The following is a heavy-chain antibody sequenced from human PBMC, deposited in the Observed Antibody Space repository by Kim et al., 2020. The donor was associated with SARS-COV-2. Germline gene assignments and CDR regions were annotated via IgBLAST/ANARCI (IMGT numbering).Heavy chain of an antibody. CDR2: INPNSGGT. CDR1: GYTFTGYY. CDR3: ARDPTWSGHPPLDI. J-gene: IGHJ3*02. D-gene: IGHD3-3*01. Sequence: ASVKVSCKASGYTFTGYYMHWVRQAPGQGLEWMGWINPNSGGTNYAQKFQGRVTMTRDTSISTAYMELSRLRSDDTAVYYCARDPTWSGHPPLDIWGQGKMVTVSS. V-gene: IGHV1-2*02.